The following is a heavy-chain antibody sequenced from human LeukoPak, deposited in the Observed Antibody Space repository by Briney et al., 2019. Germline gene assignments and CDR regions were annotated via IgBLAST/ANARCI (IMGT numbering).Heavy chain of an antibody. D-gene: IGHD5-18*01. V-gene: IGHV3-23*01. J-gene: IGHJ6*02. CDR2: ISGSGGST. CDR3: AKLDTAMTTHYYGMGV. CDR1: GFTFSIYA. Sequence: QAGGSLRLSCAASGFTFSIYAMSWVRQAPGKGLEWVSAISGSGGSTYYADSVKGRFTISRDNSKNTLYLQMNSLRAEDTAVYYCAKLDTAMTTHYYGMGVWGQGTTVTVSS.